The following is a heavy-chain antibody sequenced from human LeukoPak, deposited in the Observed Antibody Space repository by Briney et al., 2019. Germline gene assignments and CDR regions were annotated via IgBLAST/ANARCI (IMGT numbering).Heavy chain of an antibody. CDR2: IFYSGNT. J-gene: IGHJ4*02. CDR3: ARHRSKWLQSSFDY. D-gene: IGHD5-24*01. Sequence: SETLSLTCTVSGVSINSSSYYWGRIRQPPGKGLEWIGSIFYSGNTYDNPSLKSRVTISVDTSKNQFSLKLNSVTAADTAVYYCARHRSKWLQSSFDYWGQGTLVTVSS. V-gene: IGHV4-39*01. CDR1: GVSINSSSYY.